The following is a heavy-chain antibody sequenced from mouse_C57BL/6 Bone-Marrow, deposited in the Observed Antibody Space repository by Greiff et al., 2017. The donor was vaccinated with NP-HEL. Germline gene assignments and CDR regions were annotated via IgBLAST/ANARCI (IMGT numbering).Heavy chain of an antibody. CDR3: ASNYCEYGAY. J-gene: IGHJ3*01. CDR2: ISNDGGGT. V-gene: IGHV5-12*01. D-gene: IGHD2-4*01. Sequence: EVQLQQSGAGLVQPGASLKLSCAASGFTISDYYMHWVRQTHEKSLEWVAYISNDGGGTYYPDNLKGRFTISRDNAKNTMYLQMSRLKSEDTAMYYCASNYCEYGAYWGQGTLVTVSA. CDR1: GFTISDYY.